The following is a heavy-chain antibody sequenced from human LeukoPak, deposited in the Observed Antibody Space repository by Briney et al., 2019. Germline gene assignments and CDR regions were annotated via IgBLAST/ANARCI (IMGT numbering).Heavy chain of an antibody. D-gene: IGHD3-22*01. V-gene: IGHV3-43*02. CDR2: ISGDGGST. CDR3: AKGHLSYDSSGYYYFDY. CDR1: GFTFDDYA. J-gene: IGHJ4*02. Sequence: GGSLRLSCAASGFTFDDYAMHWVRQAPGKGLEWVSLISGDGGSTYYADSVKGRFTIPRDNSKNSLYLQMNSLRTEDTALYYCAKGHLSYDSSGYYYFDYWGQGTLVTVSS.